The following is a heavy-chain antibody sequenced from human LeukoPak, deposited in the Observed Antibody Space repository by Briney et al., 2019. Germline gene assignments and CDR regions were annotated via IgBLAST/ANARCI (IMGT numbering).Heavy chain of an antibody. J-gene: IGHJ6*02. CDR2: ISSSGSTI. V-gene: IGHV3-11*01. D-gene: IGHD3-22*01. Sequence: PGGSLRLSCAASGFTFSDYYMSWIRQAPGKGLEWVSYISSSGSTIYYADSVKGRFTISRDNAKNSLYLQMNSLRAEDTAVYYCARDRARGYYDSSGYNYYYGMDVWGQGTTVTVSS. CDR1: GFTFSDYY. CDR3: ARDRARGYYDSSGYNYYYGMDV.